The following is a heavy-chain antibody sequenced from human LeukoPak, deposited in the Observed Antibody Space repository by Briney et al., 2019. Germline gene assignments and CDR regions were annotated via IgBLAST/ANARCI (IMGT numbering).Heavy chain of an antibody. CDR1: GGSLGSSNDY. V-gene: IGHV4-39*01. CDR2: IRNSGGT. CDR3: ARRAVAAAALDY. Sequence: SETLSLTCTVSGGSLGSSNDYWGWTRQPPGKGLEWIGSIRNSGGTYYNPSLKSRVTMSVDTSKNQFSLKLNSVTAADTAVYYCARRAVAAAALDYWGQGALVTVS. D-gene: IGHD6-13*01. J-gene: IGHJ4*02.